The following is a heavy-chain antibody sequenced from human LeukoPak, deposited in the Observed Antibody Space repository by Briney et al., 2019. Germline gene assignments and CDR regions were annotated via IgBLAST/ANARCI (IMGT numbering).Heavy chain of an antibody. V-gene: IGHV3-48*04. D-gene: IGHD3-22*01. J-gene: IGHJ4*02. CDR3: ARVRYYDSSGYYPVDY. Sequence: GGSLRLSCAAYGFTFSSYSMNWVRQARGKGLEWVSYISSSSSTIYYADFVKGRFTISRDNAKNSLYLQMNSLRAEDTAVYYCARVRYYDSSGYYPVDYWGQGTLVTVFS. CDR1: GFTFSSYS. CDR2: ISSSSSTI.